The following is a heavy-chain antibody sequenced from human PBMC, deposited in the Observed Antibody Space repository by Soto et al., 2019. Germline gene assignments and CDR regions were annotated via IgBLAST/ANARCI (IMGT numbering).Heavy chain of an antibody. V-gene: IGHV4-39*01. CDR3: ARHRLGYCSSTSCYGTYYFDY. CDR1: GGSISSSSYY. D-gene: IGHD2-2*01. Sequence: SETLSLTCTVSGGSISSSSYYWGWIRHPPGKGLEWIGSIYYSGSTYYNPSLKSRVTISVDTSKNQFSLKLSSVTAADTAVYYCARHRLGYCSSTSCYGTYYFDYWGQGTLVTVSS. J-gene: IGHJ4*02. CDR2: IYYSGST.